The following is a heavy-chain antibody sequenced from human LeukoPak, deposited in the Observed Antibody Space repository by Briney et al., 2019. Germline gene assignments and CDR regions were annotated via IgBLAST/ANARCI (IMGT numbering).Heavy chain of an antibody. V-gene: IGHV3-21*01. D-gene: IGHD3-9*01. Sequence: PGGSQRLACAASGFTFSSYSMNWVRQAPGKGLEWVSSISGSSRYIYYAVSAKGRFTISRDNAKNSLYLQMNRLRAEDTAVYYCARVDYDILTGYYIYAFDIWGQGTMVTVSS. CDR2: ISGSSRYI. CDR1: GFTFSSYS. CDR3: ARVDYDILTGYYIYAFDI. J-gene: IGHJ3*02.